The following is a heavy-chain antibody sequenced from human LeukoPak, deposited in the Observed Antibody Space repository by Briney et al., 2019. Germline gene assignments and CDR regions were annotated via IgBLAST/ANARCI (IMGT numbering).Heavy chain of an antibody. CDR3: ARLRYYGMDV. V-gene: IGHV3-48*04. J-gene: IGHJ6*02. CDR1: GFTFSGYD. CDR2: TSSSSSTI. Sequence: GGSLRLSCAASGFTFSGYDMSWVRQAPGKGLECVSYTSSSSSTIYYADSVKSRFTISRDNAKNSLYLQMNSLRAEDTAVYYGARLRYYGMDVWGQGTTATVSS.